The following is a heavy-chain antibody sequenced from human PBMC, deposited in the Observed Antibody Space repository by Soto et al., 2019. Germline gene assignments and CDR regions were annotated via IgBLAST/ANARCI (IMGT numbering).Heavy chain of an antibody. CDR3: ARSQGSSTSLEIYYYYYYGMDV. D-gene: IGHD2-2*01. CDR1: GGTFSSYA. CDR2: IIPISDTT. V-gene: IGHV1-69*01. J-gene: IGHJ6*02. Sequence: QVQLVQSGAEVQKPGSSVKVSCKASGGTFSSYAISWVRQAPGQGLEWMGGIIPISDTTNYAQKFQGRVTMTADESTSTDYMELRSLRSEDTAVYYCARSQGSSTSLEIYYYYYYGMDVWGQGTTVTVSS.